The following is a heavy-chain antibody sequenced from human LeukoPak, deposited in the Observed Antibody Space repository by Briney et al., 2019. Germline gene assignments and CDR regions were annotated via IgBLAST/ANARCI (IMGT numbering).Heavy chain of an antibody. CDR1: GFTFDDYA. Sequence: GGSLRLSCAASGFTFDDYAMHWVRQAPGKGLEWVSGISWNSGSIGYADSVKGRFTISRDNAKNSLYLQMNSLRAGDMALYYCAKDMGYSSSSRAFDIWGQGTMVTVSS. D-gene: IGHD6-6*01. CDR3: AKDMGYSSSSRAFDI. CDR2: ISWNSGSI. V-gene: IGHV3-9*03. J-gene: IGHJ3*02.